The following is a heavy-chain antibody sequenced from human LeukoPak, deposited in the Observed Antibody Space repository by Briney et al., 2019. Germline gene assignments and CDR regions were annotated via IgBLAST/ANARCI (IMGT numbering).Heavy chain of an antibody. CDR3: ARSPGQSLRSAWFDP. V-gene: IGHV3-30*02. CDR1: GFTFSSYT. Sequence: GGSLRLSCAASGFTFSSYTMNWVRQAPGKGLEWVAFIRYDGSNKYYADSVKGRFTISRDNSKNTLHLQMNSLRAEDTAVYYCARSPGQSLRSAWFDPWGQGTLVTVSS. D-gene: IGHD4-17*01. J-gene: IGHJ5*02. CDR2: IRYDGSNK.